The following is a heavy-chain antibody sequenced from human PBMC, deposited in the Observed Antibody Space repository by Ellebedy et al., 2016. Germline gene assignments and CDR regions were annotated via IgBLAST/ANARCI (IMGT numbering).Heavy chain of an antibody. V-gene: IGHV4-59*01. CDR1: GGSISGYY. CDR2: IYYSGST. D-gene: IGHD4/OR15-4a*01. CDR3: ARATTNMVRAFDI. Sequence: SETLSLXXTVSGGSISGYYWSWIRQPPEKGLEYVGFIYYSGSTNYNPSLKSRVTISVDTSKKQFSLKLTSVTAADTAVYYCARATTNMVRAFDIWGQGTMVTVSS. J-gene: IGHJ3*02.